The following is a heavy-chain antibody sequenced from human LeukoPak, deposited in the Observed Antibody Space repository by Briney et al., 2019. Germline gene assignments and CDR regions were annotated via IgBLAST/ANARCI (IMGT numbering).Heavy chain of an antibody. CDR3: AKAGYCNGGTCYGNFAY. J-gene: IGHJ4*02. CDR2: ISGSGRNT. D-gene: IGHD2-15*01. CDR1: EDTFRNTYG. Sequence: GGSLRLSCAASEDTFRNTYGMNWVRQAPGKGLEWVSGISGSGRNTYYADSVEGRFTISRDTSKNPLYLQMNSLRAEDTAIYFCAKAGYCNGGTCYGNFAYWGQGTLVTVSS. V-gene: IGHV3-23*01.